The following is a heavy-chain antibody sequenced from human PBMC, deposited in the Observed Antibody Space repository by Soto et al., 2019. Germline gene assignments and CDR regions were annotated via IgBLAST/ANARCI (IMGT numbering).Heavy chain of an antibody. CDR3: ARDHYDSSGNYYFFDY. Sequence: PGGSLRLSCAAPGFTFSSFWMHWVRQAPGKGLVWVSRVNSDESRTSYADSVRGRFTISRDNAKSTLYLQMTSLRVEDTAVYYCARDHYDSSGNYYFFDYWGQGALVTVSS. CDR1: GFTFSSFW. J-gene: IGHJ4*02. D-gene: IGHD3-22*01. V-gene: IGHV3-74*01. CDR2: VNSDESRT.